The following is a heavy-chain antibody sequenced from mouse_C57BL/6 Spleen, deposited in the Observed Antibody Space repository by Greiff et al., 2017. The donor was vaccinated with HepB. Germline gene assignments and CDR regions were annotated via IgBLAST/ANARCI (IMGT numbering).Heavy chain of an antibody. CDR3: ARHDGYYWYFDV. CDR1: GFSLTSYG. CDR2: IWSDGST. V-gene: IGHV2-6-1*01. J-gene: IGHJ1*03. D-gene: IGHD2-3*01. Sequence: VNVVESGPGLVAPSQSLSITCTVSGFSLTSYGVHWVRQPPGKGLEWLVVIWSDGSTTYNSALKSRLSISKDNSKSQVFLKMNSLQTDDTAMYYCARHDGYYWYFDVWGTGTTVTVSS.